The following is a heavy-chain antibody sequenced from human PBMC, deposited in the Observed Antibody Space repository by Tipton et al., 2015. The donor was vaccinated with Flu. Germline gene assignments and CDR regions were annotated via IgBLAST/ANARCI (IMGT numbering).Heavy chain of an antibody. V-gene: IGHV3-15*01. CDR2: IKRISDGGTT. D-gene: IGHD1-26*01. Sequence: GSLRLSCVLSGFPFTDAWMTWVRQAPGKGLEWLGRIKRISDGGTTEYAAPVKGRFSISKEYSTNTLFLQLNSLRIEDTAVYYCTKGHQGGLSQIDYWGQGSLVTVSS. CDR3: TKGHQGGLSQIDY. CDR1: GFPFTDAW. J-gene: IGHJ4*02.